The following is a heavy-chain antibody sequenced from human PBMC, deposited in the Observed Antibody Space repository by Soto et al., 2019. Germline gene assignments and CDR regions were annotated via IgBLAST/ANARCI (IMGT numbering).Heavy chain of an antibody. V-gene: IGHV4-59*01. J-gene: IGHJ5*02. CDR1: GGSISGYY. CDR3: ARTYYDFWSGYWRWFDP. D-gene: IGHD3-3*01. CDR2: IYYSGST. Sequence: PSETLSLTCTVSGGSISGYYWSWIRQPPGKGLERIGYIYYSGSTNYNPSLKSRVTISIDTSKNQFSLKLSSVTAADTAVYYCARTYYDFWSGYWRWFDPWGQGTLVTVS.